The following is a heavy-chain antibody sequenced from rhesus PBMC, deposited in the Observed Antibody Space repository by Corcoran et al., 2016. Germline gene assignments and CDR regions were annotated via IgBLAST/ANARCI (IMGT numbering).Heavy chain of an antibody. CDR2: ISYTGGST. D-gene: IGHD4-23*01. CDR1: GFSFSDYS. V-gene: IGHV3S18*01. Sequence: EVQLVESGGGLAKPGGSLRLSCAASGFSFSDYSMYWVRQAPGEGLGWVSGISYTGGSTYYADSVKGRFTISRENAKNTLYLQMDSLRAEDTAVYYCARDAVTTDNSLDVWGRGVLVTVSS. CDR3: ARDAVTTDNSLDV. J-gene: IGHJ5-2*02.